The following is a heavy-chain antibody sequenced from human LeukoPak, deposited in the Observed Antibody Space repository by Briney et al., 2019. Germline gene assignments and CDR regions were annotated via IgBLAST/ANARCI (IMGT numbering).Heavy chain of an antibody. Sequence: SQTLSLTCTVSGGSIISGGYYWSWIRQHPGQGLEWIGYIYYSGSTNYNPSLKSRVTISVDTSKNQFSLKLSSVTAADTAVYYCARSGGVVRIFDYWGQGTLVTVSS. D-gene: IGHD3-3*01. CDR3: ARSGGVVRIFDY. J-gene: IGHJ4*02. V-gene: IGHV4-61*08. CDR2: IYYSGST. CDR1: GGSIISGGYY.